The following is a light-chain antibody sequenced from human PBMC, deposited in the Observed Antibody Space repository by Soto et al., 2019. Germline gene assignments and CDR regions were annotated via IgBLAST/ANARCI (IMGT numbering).Light chain of an antibody. CDR2: WAS. Sequence: DIVMTQSPDSLAVSLGERATINCKSSQSILYSSNNKNCLAWYQQKPGQPPKLLIYWASSRESGVPDRFRGSGSGSNFTLTISCLQAEDMAIFNCQQNYSAPWTFGKGTKVEIK. V-gene: IGKV4-1*01. CDR3: QQNYSAPWT. J-gene: IGKJ1*01. CDR1: QSILYSSNNKNC.